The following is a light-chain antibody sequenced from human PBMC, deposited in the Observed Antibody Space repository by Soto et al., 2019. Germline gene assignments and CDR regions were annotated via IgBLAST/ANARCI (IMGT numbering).Light chain of an antibody. J-gene: IGKJ1*01. V-gene: IGKV3-15*01. CDR3: QQYNSWPRT. CDR1: QSVSSN. Sequence: EIVMTQSPATLSVSPGEGATLSCQASQSVSSNLAWYLQKPGQAPRLLIFGASTRATGVPARFSGSGSGTKFTLTIISLQSEDFAVYYCQQYNSWPRTFGQGTKVDI. CDR2: GAS.